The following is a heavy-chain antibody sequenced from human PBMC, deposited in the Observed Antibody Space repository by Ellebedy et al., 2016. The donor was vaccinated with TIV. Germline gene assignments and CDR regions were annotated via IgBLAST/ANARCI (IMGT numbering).Heavy chain of an antibody. CDR2: IYAGGTT. CDR3: ERVYILRWYYFDS. V-gene: IGHV3-53*01. D-gene: IGHD3-9*01. J-gene: IGHJ4*02. CDR1: GFSFTSYS. Sequence: GESLKISCAASGFSFTSYSMNWVRQAPGQGLEWVSLIYAGGTTNYADSVKGRFTISRDTSNNTVHLEMNSLRAEDTAIYYCERVYILRWYYFDSWGQGTLVTVSS.